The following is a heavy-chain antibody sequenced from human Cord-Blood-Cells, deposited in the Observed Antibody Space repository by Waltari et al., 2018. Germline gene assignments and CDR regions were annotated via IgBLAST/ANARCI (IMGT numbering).Heavy chain of an antibody. Sequence: PGLVKPSETLSLTCTVSGGSISSSSSYWGWIRQPPGKGLEWIGSIYYSGSTYYNPSLKSRVTISVDTSKNQFSLKLSSVTAADTAVYYCARLPGPYYYYYMDVWGKGTTVTVSS. CDR3: ARLPGPYYYYYMDV. V-gene: IGHV4-39*01. J-gene: IGHJ6*03. D-gene: IGHD2-8*02. CDR1: GGSISSSSSY. CDR2: IYYSGST.